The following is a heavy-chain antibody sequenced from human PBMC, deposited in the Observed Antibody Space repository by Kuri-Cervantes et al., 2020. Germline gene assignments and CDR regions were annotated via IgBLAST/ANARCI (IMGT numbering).Heavy chain of an antibody. V-gene: IGHV3-30*02. Sequence: GGSLRLSCAASGFTFSSYGMHWVRQAPGKGLEWVAFIRYDGNNKYYADSVKGRFTISRDNARNSLYLHMNSLRAEDTAVYYCARKGLDYFYYYMDVWGKGTTVTVSS. CDR3: ARKGLDYFYYYMDV. CDR2: IRYDGNNK. J-gene: IGHJ6*03. CDR1: GFTFSSYG.